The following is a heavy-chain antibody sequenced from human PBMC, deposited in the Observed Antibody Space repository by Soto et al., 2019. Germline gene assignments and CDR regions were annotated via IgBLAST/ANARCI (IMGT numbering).Heavy chain of an antibody. CDR2: IIPIFDTI. CDR3: ASPLKWSGYYIAFDY. Sequence: QVQLLQSGAEVKKPGSSVKVSCKASGATFSSFAFSWVRQAPGQGLEWMGVIIPIFDTISYAQKVQGRVTITADESTRTAYMELNSLTSEDTAVYYCASPLKWSGYYIAFDYWGQGTLVIVSS. V-gene: IGHV1-69*01. CDR1: GATFSSFA. D-gene: IGHD3-3*01. J-gene: IGHJ4*02.